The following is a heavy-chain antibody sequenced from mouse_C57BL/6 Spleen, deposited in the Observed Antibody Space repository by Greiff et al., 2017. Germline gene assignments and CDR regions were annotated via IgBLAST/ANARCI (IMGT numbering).Heavy chain of an antibody. J-gene: IGHJ2*01. CDR1: GFTFSSYA. CDR3: ARERYYFDY. CDR2: ISDGGSYT. V-gene: IGHV5-4*01. Sequence: DVQLVESGGGLVKPGGSLKLSCAASGFTFSSYAMSWVRQTPEKRLEWVATISDGGSYTYYPDNVKGRFTISRDNAKNNLYLQMSHLKSEDTAMYYCARERYYFDYWGQGTTLTVSS.